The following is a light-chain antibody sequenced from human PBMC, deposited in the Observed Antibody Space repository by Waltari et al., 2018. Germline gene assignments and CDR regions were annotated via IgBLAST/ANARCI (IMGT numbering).Light chain of an antibody. Sequence: ENVLTQSPGTLALSPGERATLSCRASQNINSNFLAWYQQKPGKAPRLLIYDAVNRASGIPDRFSGRGSGTDFTLTISSLEPEDFAVYYCQQYGSPPSRTFGQGTKVEMK. CDR2: DAV. CDR1: QNINSNF. CDR3: QQYGSPPSRT. J-gene: IGKJ1*01. V-gene: IGKV3-20*01.